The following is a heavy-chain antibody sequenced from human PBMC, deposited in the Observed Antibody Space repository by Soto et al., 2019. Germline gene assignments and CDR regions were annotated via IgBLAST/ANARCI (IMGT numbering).Heavy chain of an antibody. V-gene: IGHV4-30-4*01. D-gene: IGHD3-10*01. CDR1: GGSISSGDYY. J-gene: IGHJ6*02. CDR2: IYYSGST. CDR3: ARGWFGELFRLAPYYYYYGMDV. Sequence: PSETLSLTCTVSGGSISSGDYYWSWIRQPPGKGLEWIGYIYYSGSTYYNPSLKSRVTISVDTSKNQFSLKLSSVTAADTAVYYCARGWFGELFRLAPYYYYYGMDVWGQGTTVTVSS.